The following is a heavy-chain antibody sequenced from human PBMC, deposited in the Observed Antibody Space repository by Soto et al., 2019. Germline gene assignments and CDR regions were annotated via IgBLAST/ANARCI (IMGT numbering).Heavy chain of an antibody. J-gene: IGHJ6*03. CDR2: IYYSGST. D-gene: IGHD2-2*01. V-gene: IGHV4-59*01. CDR3: ARGIVVAPAALRFTYYYYLDV. Sequence: SETLSLTCTVSGGSISSYYWSWIRQPPGKGLEWIGYIYYSGSTNYNPSLKSRVTISVDTSKNQFSLKLSSVTAADTAVYYCARGIVVAPAALRFTYYYYLDVWGKGTTVTVSS. CDR1: GGSISSYY.